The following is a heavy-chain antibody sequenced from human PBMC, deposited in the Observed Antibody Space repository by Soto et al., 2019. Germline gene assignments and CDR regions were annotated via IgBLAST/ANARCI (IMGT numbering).Heavy chain of an antibody. D-gene: IGHD2-2*01. Sequence: SETLSLTCTVSGGSISSYYWSWIRQPPGKGLEWIGYIYYSGSTNYNPSLKSRVTISVDTSKNQFSLKLSSVTAADTAVYYCARAPAASYYYYMDVWGKGTTVTVSS. J-gene: IGHJ6*03. CDR3: ARAPAASYYYYMDV. V-gene: IGHV4-59*01. CDR1: GGSISSYY. CDR2: IYYSGST.